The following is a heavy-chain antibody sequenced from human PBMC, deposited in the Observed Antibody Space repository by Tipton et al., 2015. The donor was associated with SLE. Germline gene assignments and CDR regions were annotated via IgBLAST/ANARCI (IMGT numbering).Heavy chain of an antibody. CDR3: ARVTPDERRAFDI. CDR1: GGSISSGSYY. CDR2: IYTSGST. Sequence: TLSLTCTVSGGSISSGSYYWSWIRQPAGKGLEWIGYIYTSGSTNYNPSLKSRVTISVDTSKNHFSLKLTSVTAADTAVYYCARVTPDERRAFDIWGQGTMVTVSS. V-gene: IGHV4-61*09. D-gene: IGHD6-25*01. J-gene: IGHJ3*02.